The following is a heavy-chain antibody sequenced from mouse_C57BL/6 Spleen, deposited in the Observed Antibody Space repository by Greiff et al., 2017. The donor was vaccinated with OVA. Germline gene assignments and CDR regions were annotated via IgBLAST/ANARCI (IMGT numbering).Heavy chain of an antibody. CDR1: GYSFTGYY. CDR3: ARSIYYDLAY. J-gene: IGHJ3*01. Sequence: VHVKQSGPELVKPGASVKISCKASGYSFTGYYMNWVKQSPEKSLEWIGEINPSTGGTTYNQKFKAKATLTVDKSSSTAYMQLKSLTSEDSAVYYCARSIYYDLAYWGQGTLVTVSA. D-gene: IGHD2-4*01. V-gene: IGHV1-42*01. CDR2: INPSTGGT.